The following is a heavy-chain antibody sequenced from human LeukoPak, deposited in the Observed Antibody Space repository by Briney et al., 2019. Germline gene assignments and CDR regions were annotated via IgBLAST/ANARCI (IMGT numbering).Heavy chain of an antibody. J-gene: IGHJ4*02. CDR1: GFTFSSYA. Sequence: PGGSLRLSCAASGFTFSSYAMSWVRQAPGKGLEWVSAISGSGGSTYYADSVKGRFTISRDNSKNTLYLQMNSLRAEDTAVYYCARDRGIAARRGGYDYWGQGTLVTVSS. CDR2: ISGSGGST. CDR3: ARDRGIAARRGGYDY. V-gene: IGHV3-23*01. D-gene: IGHD6-6*01.